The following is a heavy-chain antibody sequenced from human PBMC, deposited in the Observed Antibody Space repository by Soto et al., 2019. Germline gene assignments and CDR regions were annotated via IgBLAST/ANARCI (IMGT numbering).Heavy chain of an antibody. CDR1: GGSISSNY. J-gene: IGHJ4*02. V-gene: IGHV4-59*01. D-gene: IGHD6-13*01. CDR2: VYNSGST. CDR3: ARYRREAVAGYTLDN. Sequence: LSLTCTVSGGSISSNYWTWIRQPPGKGLEWIGYVYNSGSTNYNPSLKSRVTISEDTSKSQFSLKVNSMTAADTVVYYCARYRREAVAGYTLDNWGQGILVTVSS.